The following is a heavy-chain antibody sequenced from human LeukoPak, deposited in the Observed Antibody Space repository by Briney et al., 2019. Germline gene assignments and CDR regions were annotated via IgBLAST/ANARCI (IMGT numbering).Heavy chain of an antibody. CDR3: ASVDYYDSSGYSPFDY. CDR1: GGSISSYY. V-gene: IGHV4-59*08. Sequence: SETLSLTCTVSGGSISSYYWSWIRQPPGKGLEWIGYIYYSGSTNYNPSLKSRVTISVDTSKNQFSLKLSSVTAADTAVYYCASVDYYDSSGYSPFDYWGQGTLVTVSS. D-gene: IGHD3-22*01. CDR2: IYYSGST. J-gene: IGHJ4*02.